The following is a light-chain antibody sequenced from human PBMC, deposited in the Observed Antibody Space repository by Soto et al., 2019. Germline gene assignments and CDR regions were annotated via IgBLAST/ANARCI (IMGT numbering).Light chain of an antibody. J-gene: IGKJ1*01. CDR1: QSVSSN. CDR2: GAS. CDR3: QQYNNWPRWT. Sequence: EIVLTQSPATLSVSPVERATLSCRSSQSVSSNLAWYHHKPGQAPRLLIYGASTRATGIPARFSDSGSWTEFPLTIGTLQSEDFAVYYCQQYNNWPRWTFGHGTKVDIK. V-gene: IGKV3-15*01.